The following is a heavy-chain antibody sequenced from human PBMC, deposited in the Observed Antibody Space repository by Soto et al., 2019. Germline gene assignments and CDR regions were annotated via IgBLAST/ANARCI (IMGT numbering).Heavy chain of an antibody. J-gene: IGHJ4*02. CDR3: AREGRAWIQLYYFDY. D-gene: IGHD5-18*01. V-gene: IGHV3-30-3*01. CDR1: GFTFSSYA. CDR2: ISYDGSNK. Sequence: QVQLVESGGGVVQPGRSLRLSCAASGFTFSSYAMHWVRQAPGKGLEWVAVISYDGSNKYYADSVKGRFTISRDNSKNTLYLQMNSLRAEDTAVYYCAREGRAWIQLYYFDYWGQGTLVTVSS.